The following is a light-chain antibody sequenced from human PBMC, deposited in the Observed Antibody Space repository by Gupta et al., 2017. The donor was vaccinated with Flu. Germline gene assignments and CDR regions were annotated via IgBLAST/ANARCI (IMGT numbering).Light chain of an antibody. CDR3: QQYNNWRT. CDR2: RAS. CDR1: QSVSTN. J-gene: IGKJ1*01. Sequence: EIVMTQSPATLSVSPGESATLSCRASQSVSTNLAWYQQKPGQPPKLLIHRASTRATGIPARFSGSGSGAEFTLTISSLQSEDFAVYYCQQYNNWRTFGPGTKVEIK. V-gene: IGKV3-15*01.